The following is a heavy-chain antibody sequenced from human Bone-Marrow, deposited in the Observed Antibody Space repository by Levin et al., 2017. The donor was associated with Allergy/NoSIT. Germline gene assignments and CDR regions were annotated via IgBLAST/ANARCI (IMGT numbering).Heavy chain of an antibody. CDR2: ITSGSGGGI. J-gene: IGHJ4*02. V-gene: IGHV3-23*01. CDR1: GFSFRRYA. CDR3: ARRTYGSFDY. Sequence: PSQTLSLTCAASGFSFRRYAMTWVRQAPGKGLEWVSHITSGSGGGIYYADSVKGRFTISRDNSKSTLYLQMSSLRGEDTALYYCARRTYGSFDYWGQGTLVTVSS. D-gene: IGHD1-26*01.